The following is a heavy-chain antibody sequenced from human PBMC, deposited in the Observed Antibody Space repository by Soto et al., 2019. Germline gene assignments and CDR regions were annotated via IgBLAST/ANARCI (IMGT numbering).Heavy chain of an antibody. Sequence: EVQLVESGGGLVLPGGSLRLSCAASGFTFSRYWMHWVRQAPGKGLVWVSRISSYGSDTHYADSVKGRFTNPRDNGKNTLYLQMNSLRADDTAVYYCASNYAYAEGYYWYGIDVWGQGTTVTVSS. D-gene: IGHD3-16*01. CDR3: ASNYAYAEGYYWYGIDV. CDR2: ISSYGSDT. V-gene: IGHV3-74*01. CDR1: GFTFSRYW. J-gene: IGHJ6*02.